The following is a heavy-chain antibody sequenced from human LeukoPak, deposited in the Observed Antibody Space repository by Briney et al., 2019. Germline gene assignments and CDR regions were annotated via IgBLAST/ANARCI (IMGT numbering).Heavy chain of an antibody. V-gene: IGHV5-51*01. J-gene: IGHJ6*03. Sequence: GESLKISCKGSGYSFTSYWIGWVRQMPGKGLEWMGITYPGDSDTRYSPSFQGQVTISADKSISTAYLQWSSLKASDTAMYYCARLPGGVTTYYYYMDVWGKGTTVTVSS. CDR3: ARLPGGVTTYYYYMDV. D-gene: IGHD4-11*01. CDR2: TYPGDSDT. CDR1: GYSFTSYW.